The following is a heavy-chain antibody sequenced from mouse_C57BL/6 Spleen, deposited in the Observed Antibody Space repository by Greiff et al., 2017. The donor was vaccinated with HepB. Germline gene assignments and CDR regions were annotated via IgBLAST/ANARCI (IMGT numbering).Heavy chain of an antibody. CDR2: ISDGGSYT. V-gene: IGHV5-4*01. J-gene: IGHJ2*01. CDR3: ARDLSGGGYFDY. Sequence: EVMLVESGGGLVKPGGSLKLSCAASGFTFSSYAMSWVRQTPEKRLEWVATISDGGSYTYYPDNVKGRFTISRDNAKNNLYLQMSHLKSEDTAMYYCARDLSGGGYFDYWGQGTTLTVSS. D-gene: IGHD1-1*02. CDR1: GFTFSSYA.